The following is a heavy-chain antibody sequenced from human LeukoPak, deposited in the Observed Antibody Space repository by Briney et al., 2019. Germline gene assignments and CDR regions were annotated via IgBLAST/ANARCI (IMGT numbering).Heavy chain of an antibody. Sequence: GGSLRLSCAASGFTFSGYYMSWIRQTPGKGLQWVSYISSSGSTIYYADSVKGRFTISRDNARDSLYLQMNSLRAEDTAVYYCARVSGRGAFDIWGQGTMVTVSS. CDR1: GFTFSGYY. CDR2: ISSSGSTI. V-gene: IGHV3-11*04. D-gene: IGHD7-27*01. CDR3: ARVSGRGAFDI. J-gene: IGHJ3*02.